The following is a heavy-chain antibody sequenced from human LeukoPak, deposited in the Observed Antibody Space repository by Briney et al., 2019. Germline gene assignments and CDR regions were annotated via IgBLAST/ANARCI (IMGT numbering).Heavy chain of an antibody. CDR3: ARSHCGGDCYSSRWQILYGYYYYYMDV. CDR1: GGSFRGFY. Sequence: SETLSLTCAVYGGSFRGFYWTWIRQSPGKGLEWIGEINHSGSSSYNPSLKSRIMISVDMSKNRFSLKVRSVTAADTAVYYCARSHCGGDCYSSRWQILYGYYYYYMDVWGTGTTVTVSS. V-gene: IGHV4-34*01. J-gene: IGHJ6*03. D-gene: IGHD2-21*02. CDR2: INHSGSS.